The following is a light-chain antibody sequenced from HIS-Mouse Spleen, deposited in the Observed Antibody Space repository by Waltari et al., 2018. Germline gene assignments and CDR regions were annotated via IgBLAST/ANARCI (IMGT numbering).Light chain of an antibody. CDR3: CSYAGSYTLV. CDR1: SSDVGGYNY. V-gene: IGLV2-11*01. Sequence: QSALTQPRSVSGSPGQSVTISCTGTSSDVGGYNYVSWYPQHPGNAPKLMIYDVSKRPSGVPDRFSGSKSGNTASLTISGLQAEDEADYYCCSYAGSYTLVFGGGTKLTVL. J-gene: IGLJ2*01. CDR2: DVS.